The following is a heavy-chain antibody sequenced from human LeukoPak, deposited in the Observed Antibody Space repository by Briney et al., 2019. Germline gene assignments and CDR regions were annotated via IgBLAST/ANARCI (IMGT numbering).Heavy chain of an antibody. Sequence: GGSLRLSCAASGFTFTSYAMSWVRQAPGKGLEWVSGISGSGGRTDYADSVKGRFTISRDNSKNTLYLQMNSLRAEGTAVYYCAKGWFDPWGQGTLVTVSS. CDR3: AKGWFDP. V-gene: IGHV3-23*01. CDR1: GFTFTSYA. CDR2: ISGSGGRT. J-gene: IGHJ5*02.